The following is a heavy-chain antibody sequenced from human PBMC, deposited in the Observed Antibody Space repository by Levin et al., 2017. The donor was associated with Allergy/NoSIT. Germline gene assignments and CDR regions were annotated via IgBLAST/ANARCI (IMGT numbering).Heavy chain of an antibody. CDR1: GFTFSNYA. D-gene: IGHD1-1*01. CDR3: VREIAEEGT. CDR2: ISDDGSSE. V-gene: IGHV3-30-3*01. Sequence: GESLKISCAASGFTFSNYAMHWVRQAPGKGLEWVGVISDDGSSEFYIDSEKGRFTISRDNSKNRLYLQMDSLRAEDTALYYCVREIAEEGTWGQGTLVIVSS. J-gene: IGHJ4*02.